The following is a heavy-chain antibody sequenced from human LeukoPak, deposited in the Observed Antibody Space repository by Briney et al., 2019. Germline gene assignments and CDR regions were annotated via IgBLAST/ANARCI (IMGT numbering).Heavy chain of an antibody. D-gene: IGHD3-22*01. CDR2: IWYDGSNK. CDR3: ARDWNYYYYDSSGYYPLDY. Sequence: GGSLRLSCAASGFTFSSHGMHWVRQAPGKGLEWVAVIWYDGSNKYYADSVKGRFTISRDNSKTTLYLQMNSLRAEDTAVYYCARDWNYYYYDSSGYYPLDYWGQGTLVTVSS. J-gene: IGHJ4*02. V-gene: IGHV3-33*01. CDR1: GFTFSSHG.